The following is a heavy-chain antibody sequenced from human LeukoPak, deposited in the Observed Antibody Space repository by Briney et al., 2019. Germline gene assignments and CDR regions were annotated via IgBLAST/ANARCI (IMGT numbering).Heavy chain of an antibody. CDR3: AKDRPYDFWSGYSAGYDY. J-gene: IGHJ4*02. CDR2: IRYDGSSK. CDR1: GFTFSSYG. V-gene: IGHV3-30*02. D-gene: IGHD3-3*01. Sequence: GGSLRLSCAASGFTFSSYGMHWVRQAPGKGLEWVAFIRYDGSSKYYADSVKGRFTISRDNSKNTLYLQMNSLRAEDTAVYYCAKDRPYDFWSGYSAGYDYWGQGTLVTVSS.